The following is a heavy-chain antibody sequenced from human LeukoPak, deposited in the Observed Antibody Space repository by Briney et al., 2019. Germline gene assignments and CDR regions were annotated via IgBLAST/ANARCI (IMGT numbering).Heavy chain of an antibody. Sequence: PGGSLRLSCAASEFSFSDYYMSWIRQAPGKGLEWVSYISSSSSDTDYADSVKGRFTISRDNAKNPLFLQMNSLRAEDTAVYYCARGHHGMEVWGRGTTVTVSS. V-gene: IGHV3-11*05. CDR3: ARGHHGMEV. CDR1: EFSFSDYY. J-gene: IGHJ6*02. CDR2: ISSSSSDT.